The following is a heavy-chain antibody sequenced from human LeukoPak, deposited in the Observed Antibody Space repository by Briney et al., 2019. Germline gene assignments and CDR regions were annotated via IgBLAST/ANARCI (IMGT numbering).Heavy chain of an antibody. CDR1: GYTFTGYY. CDR2: INPNSGGT. CDR3: ARAPGIFGVVIPRPDY. D-gene: IGHD3-3*01. V-gene: IGHV1-2*02. J-gene: IGHJ4*02. Sequence: ASVKVSCKASGYTFTGYYMHWARQAPGQGLEWMGWINPNSGGTNYAQKFQGRVTMTRDTSISTAYMELSRLRSDDTAVYYCARAPGIFGVVIPRPDYWGQGTLVTVSS.